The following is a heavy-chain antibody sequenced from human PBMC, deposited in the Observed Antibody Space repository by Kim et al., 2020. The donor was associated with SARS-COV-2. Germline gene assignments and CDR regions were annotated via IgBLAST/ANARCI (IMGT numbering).Heavy chain of an antibody. D-gene: IGHD4-4*01. J-gene: IGHJ6*02. Sequence: VQGRFTISRDDSKNTLYLQMNSLKTEDTAVYYCTTGVTPGDSYYYYGMDVWGQGTTVTVSS. V-gene: IGHV3-15*01. CDR3: TTGVTPGDSYYYYGMDV.